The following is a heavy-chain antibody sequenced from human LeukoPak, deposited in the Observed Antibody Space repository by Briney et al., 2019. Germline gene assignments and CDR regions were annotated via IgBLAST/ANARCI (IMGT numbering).Heavy chain of an antibody. J-gene: IGHJ4*02. D-gene: IGHD5-18*01. CDR2: IYYSGTT. CDR3: ARGEYSYGNFDS. Sequence: SETLSLTCTVSGGSISSTSYYWVWIRQPPGKGLEWIGSIYYSGTTYYNPSLKSRVTISVDTSKNQFSPKLSSVTAADTAVYYCARGEYSYGNFDSWGQGSLVTVSS. V-gene: IGHV4-39*07. CDR1: GGSISSTSYY.